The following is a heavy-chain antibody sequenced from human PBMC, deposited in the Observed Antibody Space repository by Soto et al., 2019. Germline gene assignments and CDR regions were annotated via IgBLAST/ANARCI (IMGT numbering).Heavy chain of an antibody. D-gene: IGHD2-2*02. J-gene: IGHJ6*02. CDR2: MNPNSGNT. CDR1: GYTFTSYD. V-gene: IGHV1-8*01. Sequence: QVQLVQSGAEVKKPGASVKVSCKASGYTFTSYDINWVRQATEQGLEWMGWMNPNSGNTGYAQKFQGRVTMTRNTSISTAYMELSSLRSEDTAVYYCARWVGSDYNYYYGMDVWGQGTTVTVSS. CDR3: ARWVGSDYNYYYGMDV.